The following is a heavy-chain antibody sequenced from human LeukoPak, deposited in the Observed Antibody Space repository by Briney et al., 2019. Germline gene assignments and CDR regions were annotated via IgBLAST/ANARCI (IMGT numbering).Heavy chain of an antibody. J-gene: IGHJ4*02. Sequence: ASVKVSCKASGYTFTSYAMNWVRQAPGQGLEWMGWISAYNGNTNYAQKLQGRVTMTTDTSTSTAYMELRSLRSDDTAVYYCARGRSGSYALEYYFDYWGQGTLVTVSS. CDR1: GYTFTSYA. D-gene: IGHD1-26*01. V-gene: IGHV1-18*01. CDR3: ARGRSGSYALEYYFDY. CDR2: ISAYNGNT.